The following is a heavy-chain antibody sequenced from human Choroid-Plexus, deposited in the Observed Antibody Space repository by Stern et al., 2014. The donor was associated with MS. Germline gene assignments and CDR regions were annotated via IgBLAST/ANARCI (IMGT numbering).Heavy chain of an antibody. CDR3: AKDRHYLTYFFDD. D-gene: IGHD2/OR15-2a*01. CDR1: GFTFGSCA. V-gene: IGHV3-30*18. J-gene: IGHJ4*02. Sequence: QVQLVQSGGGVVQPGRPLRLSCVASGFTFGSCAMHWVRQAPGKGLERVAGVSYDGSNKYYADSVKGRFTISRDNSQNTLYMQMSSLRPEDTAVYYCAKDRHYLTYFFDDWGQGSLVTVSS. CDR2: VSYDGSNK.